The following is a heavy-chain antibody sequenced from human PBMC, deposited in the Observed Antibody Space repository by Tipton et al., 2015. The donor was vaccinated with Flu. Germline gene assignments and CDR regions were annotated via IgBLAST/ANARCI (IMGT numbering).Heavy chain of an antibody. CDR3: ARAEIGDFDY. CDR1: GYSISRGYY. V-gene: IGHV4-38-2*01. CDR2: IYHNGDI. Sequence: LRLSCAVSGYSISRGYYWGWIRHPPGKGLEWIGSIYHNGDIHFNPSLKSRVSISVDTSNNLFSLNLTSVTAAHTAVYYCARAEIGDFDYWGQGTLVTVSS. D-gene: IGHD2/OR15-2a*01. J-gene: IGHJ4*02.